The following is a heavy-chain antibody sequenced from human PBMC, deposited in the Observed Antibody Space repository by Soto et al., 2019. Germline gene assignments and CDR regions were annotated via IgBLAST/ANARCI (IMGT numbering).Heavy chain of an antibody. CDR2: INDSGNI. CDR3: ARGLILWFGELSRRGGYYYYTDV. D-gene: IGHD3-10*01. V-gene: IGHV4-34*01. J-gene: IGHJ6*03. Sequence: QVQLQQWGAGLLKPSETLSLTCAVYGGSFSGYQWSWIRQTPGQGLEWIGEINDSGNINYNPSLKSRVTILLDTPKKQISLKLSSLTAADSAVYYCARGLILWFGELSRRGGYYYYTDVWGKGTTVTVSS. CDR1: GGSFSGYQ.